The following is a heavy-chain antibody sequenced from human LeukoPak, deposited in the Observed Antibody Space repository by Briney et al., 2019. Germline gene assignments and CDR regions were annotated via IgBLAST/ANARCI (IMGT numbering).Heavy chain of an antibody. V-gene: IGHV3-7*01. CDR1: GFTFSMYW. D-gene: IGHD3/OR15-3a*01. CDR3: AKDGQSPFDP. CDR2: IKKDGSAK. J-gene: IGHJ5*02. Sequence: GGSLRLSCAASGFTFSMYWMSWVRQSPGKGLEWVANIKKDGSAKYYVDSVRGRFTISGDSAKNSLYLQMNSLRAEDTAVYYCAKDGQSPFDPWGQGTLVTVSS.